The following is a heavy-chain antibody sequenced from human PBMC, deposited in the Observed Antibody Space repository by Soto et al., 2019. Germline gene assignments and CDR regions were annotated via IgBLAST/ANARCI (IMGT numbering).Heavy chain of an antibody. Sequence: LETLSLTCAVSGGSISSSNWWSWVRQPPGKGLEWIGEIYHSGSTNYNPSLKSRVTISVDKSKNQFSLKLSSVTAADTAVYYCARGGPDIVVVPAAMLSRGAFDIWGQGTMVTVSS. D-gene: IGHD2-2*01. CDR1: GGSISSSNW. V-gene: IGHV4-4*02. J-gene: IGHJ3*02. CDR2: IYHSGST. CDR3: ARGGPDIVVVPAAMLSRGAFDI.